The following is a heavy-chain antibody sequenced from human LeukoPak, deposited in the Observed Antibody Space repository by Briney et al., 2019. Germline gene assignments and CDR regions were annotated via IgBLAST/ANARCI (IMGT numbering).Heavy chain of an antibody. CDR3: ARVLLWFGENAFDI. CDR1: GYTFTSYA. J-gene: IGHJ3*02. D-gene: IGHD3-10*01. V-gene: IGHV1-3*01. CDR2: INAGNGNT. Sequence: ASVKVSCNASGYTFTSYAMHWVRQAPGQRLEWMGWINAGNGNTKYSQKFQGRVTITRDTSASTAYMELSSLRSEDTAVYYCARVLLWFGENAFDIWGQGTMVTVSS.